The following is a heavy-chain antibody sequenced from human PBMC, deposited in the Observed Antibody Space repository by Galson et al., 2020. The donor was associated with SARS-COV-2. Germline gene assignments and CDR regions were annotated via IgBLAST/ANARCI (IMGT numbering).Heavy chain of an antibody. Sequence: SETLSLTCAVYGGSFSGYFWSWIRQPPGKGLEWIGEVNHSGSTNYNPSLKSRVTISVDTSKNQFSLKLSSVTAADTAVYYCARGLDGTGRFDGWDYWGQGTLVTVAS. CDR2: VNHSGST. CDR1: GGSFSGYF. CDR3: ARGLDGTGRFDGWDY. D-gene: IGHD2-8*02. J-gene: IGHJ4*02. V-gene: IGHV4-34*01.